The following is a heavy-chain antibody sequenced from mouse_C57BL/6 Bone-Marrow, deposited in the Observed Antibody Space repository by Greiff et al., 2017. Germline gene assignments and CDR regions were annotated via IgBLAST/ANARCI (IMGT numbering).Heavy chain of an antibody. D-gene: IGHD2-3*01. J-gene: IGHJ3*01. Sequence: EVQLLQSGGGLVQPKGSLKLSCAASGFSFTTYAMNWVRQAPGQGLEWVARIRRKSNNYATYYADSVKDRFTISRDDSESMLYLQMNDLKTEGSAMYYCVRHNHCDASCAYWGQGTLVTVSA. CDR1: GFSFTTYA. V-gene: IGHV10-1*01. CDR2: IRRKSNNYAT. CDR3: VRHNHCDASCAY.